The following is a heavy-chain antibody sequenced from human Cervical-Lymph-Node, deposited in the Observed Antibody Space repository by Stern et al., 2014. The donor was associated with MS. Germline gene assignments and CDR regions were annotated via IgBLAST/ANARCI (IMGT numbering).Heavy chain of an antibody. V-gene: IGHV3-33*01. D-gene: IGHD6-13*01. J-gene: IGHJ6*02. CDR2: ICDDESNK. CDR3: ARSSSPSPYYYYGMDV. CDR1: GFTFSSSG. Sequence: QLVQSGGGVVQPGRSLRLSCAASGFTFSSSGLHWVRQAPGKGLEREAAICDDESNKYYADSVKGRFTISRDNSKNTLYLQMNSLRAEDTAVYYCARSSSPSPYYYYGMDVWGQGTTVTVSS.